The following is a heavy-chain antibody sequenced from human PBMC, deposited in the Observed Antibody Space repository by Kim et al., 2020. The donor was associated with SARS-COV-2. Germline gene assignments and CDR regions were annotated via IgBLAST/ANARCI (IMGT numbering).Heavy chain of an antibody. V-gene: IGHV3-74*03. CDR1: GIILNSYW. J-gene: IGHJ6*02. CDR2: INSDGSRI. Sequence: GGSLRLSCEASGIILNSYWMRWVRQTPGKGLEWVSRINSDGSRIAYGDFVKGRFTISRDNIRNTLSLQMSNLRAEDTAVYYCAREKCTVPTVFSSCMDVWGPGTTLTVSS. CDR3: AREKCTVPTVFSSCMDV. D-gene: IGHD2-15*01.